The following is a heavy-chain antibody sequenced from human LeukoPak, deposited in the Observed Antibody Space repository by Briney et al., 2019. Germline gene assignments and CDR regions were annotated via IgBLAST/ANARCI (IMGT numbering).Heavy chain of an antibody. CDR2: ICYGGSNK. CDR1: GIIFSDFG. V-gene: IGHV3-33*06. J-gene: IGHJ3*01. D-gene: IGHD2-15*01. CDR3: AKATCSGASCFSDSRDAFDL. Sequence: GGSLRLSCAASGIIFSDFGMHWVRQAPGKGLEWMAIICYGGSNKYYADSVKGRFTISRDNSQNTMYLQMNSLRAEDTAVYYCAKATCSGASCFSDSRDAFDLWGQGTMVTVSS.